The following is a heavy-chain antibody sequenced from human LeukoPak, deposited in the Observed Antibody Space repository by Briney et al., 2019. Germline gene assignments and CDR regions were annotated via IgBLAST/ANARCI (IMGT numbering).Heavy chain of an antibody. CDR2: IASYGGNE. Sequence: PGGSLRLSCVASGFTFSDSGMHWVRQTPGKGLEWVAVIASYGGNEHYADSVKGRFTISRDNSKNTLYLQISSLRVEDTAVYYCAKERVRGTIYYGLDVWGQGTTVTVSS. CDR3: AKERVRGTIYYGLDV. V-gene: IGHV3-30*18. D-gene: IGHD3-10*01. CDR1: GFTFSDSG. J-gene: IGHJ6*02.